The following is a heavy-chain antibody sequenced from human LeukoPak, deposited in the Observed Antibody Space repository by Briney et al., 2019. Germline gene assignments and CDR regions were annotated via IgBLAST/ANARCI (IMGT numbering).Heavy chain of an antibody. CDR2: IFYSGST. J-gene: IGHJ5*02. CDR3: ARDGRGRWFDP. D-gene: IGHD3-10*01. V-gene: IGHV4-61*05. CDR1: GYFISSGYY. Sequence: PSETLSLTCSVSGYFISSGYYWGWIRQPPGKGLEWIGYIFYSGSTNYNPSLKSRVTISVDRSKNQFSLKLSSVTAADTAVYYCARDGRGRWFDPWGQGTLVSVSS.